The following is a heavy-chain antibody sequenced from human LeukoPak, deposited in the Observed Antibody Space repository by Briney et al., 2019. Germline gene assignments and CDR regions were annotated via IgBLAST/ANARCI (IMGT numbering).Heavy chain of an antibody. J-gene: IGHJ4*02. CDR1: GFTFSSYS. Sequence: GGSLRLSCAASGFTFSSYSMNWVRQAPGKGLEWVSVIYSGGTTYYADSVKGRFTISRDNSKNTLYLQMNSLRAEDTAVYYCARRAVEWGQGTLVTVSS. V-gene: IGHV3-53*01. D-gene: IGHD6-19*01. CDR3: ARRAVE. CDR2: IYSGGTT.